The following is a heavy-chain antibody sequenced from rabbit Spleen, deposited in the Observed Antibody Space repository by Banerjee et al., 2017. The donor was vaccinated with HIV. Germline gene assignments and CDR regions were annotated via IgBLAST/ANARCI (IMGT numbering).Heavy chain of an antibody. CDR1: GFSFSSGYD. Sequence: QSLEESGGDLVKPGASLTLTCTASGFSFSSGYDMCWVRQAPGKGLEWIACIYAGSSGSTYYASWAKGRFTISKTSSTTVTLQMTSLTAADTATYFCARQIGGSDNLWGPGTLVTVS. CDR3: ARQIGGSDNL. J-gene: IGHJ4*01. V-gene: IGHV1S40*01. D-gene: IGHD8-1*01. CDR2: IYAGSSGST.